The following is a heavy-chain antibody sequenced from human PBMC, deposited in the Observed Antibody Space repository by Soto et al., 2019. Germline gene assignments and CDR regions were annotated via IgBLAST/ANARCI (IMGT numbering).Heavy chain of an antibody. CDR2: IYHIGST. D-gene: IGHD3-22*01. V-gene: IGHV4-38-2*01. CDR3: ARAWVAYYYDSRVPGYFDY. CDR1: GYFISSGFY. Sequence: ETLSLTGAVSGYFISSGFYRGCIRQPPAKGLGRIGNIYHIGSTYYNPSLKSRVTISVDTSKNQLSLNLSSVTAADTAVYYCARAWVAYYYDSRVPGYFDYWGQGTLVTVSS. J-gene: IGHJ4*02.